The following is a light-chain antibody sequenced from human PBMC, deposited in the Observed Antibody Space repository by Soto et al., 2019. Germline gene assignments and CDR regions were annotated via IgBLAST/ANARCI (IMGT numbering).Light chain of an antibody. CDR3: QQYHAWPPGT. CDR2: GAS. Sequence: DIVMTQSPAILSVSPGERATLSCRASQSVETFLAWFQHKAGQAPRLLIFGASTRAAGVPARFSGGGSGTEFTLTIDSLRSEDFAVYFYQQYHAWPPGTFGGGTKVEIK. J-gene: IGKJ4*01. CDR1: QSVETF. V-gene: IGKV3-15*01.